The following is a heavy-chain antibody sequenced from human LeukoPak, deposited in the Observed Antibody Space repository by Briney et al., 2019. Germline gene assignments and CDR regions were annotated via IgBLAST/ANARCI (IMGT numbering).Heavy chain of an antibody. CDR3: ARYRSNAKR. Sequence: GGSLRLSCAASGFTYSSNWMSWIRQAPGTGLEWVDSIKQDGTETYYVDSVKGRFTISRAKAKNSLFLQMNSLRVDDTAVYYCARYRSNAKRWGQGTLVTVSS. CDR1: GFTYSSNW. J-gene: IGHJ4*02. CDR2: IKQDGTET. D-gene: IGHD4-11*01. V-gene: IGHV3-7*01.